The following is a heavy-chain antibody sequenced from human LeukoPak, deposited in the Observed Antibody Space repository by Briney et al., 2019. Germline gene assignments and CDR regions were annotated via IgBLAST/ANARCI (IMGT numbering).Heavy chain of an antibody. CDR2: ISAYNGNT. V-gene: IGHV1-18*01. CDR1: GYTFTSYG. CDR3: AREWFGELWVDY. Sequence: ASVKVSCKASGYTFTSYGISWVRQAPGQGLEWMGWISAYNGNTNYAQKLQGRVTMTTDTSTSTAYMELRSLRSDDTVVYYCAREWFGELWVDYWGQGTLVTVSS. D-gene: IGHD3-10*01. J-gene: IGHJ4*02.